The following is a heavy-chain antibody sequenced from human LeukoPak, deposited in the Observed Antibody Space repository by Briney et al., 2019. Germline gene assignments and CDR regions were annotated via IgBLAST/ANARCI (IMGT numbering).Heavy chain of an antibody. D-gene: IGHD6-19*01. Sequence: GGSLRLSCAASGFTFSDYYMSWIRQAPGKGLEWVSYISSRGSTIYYADYVKGRFTISRDNAKNSLYLQMNSLRAEDTAVYYCARDVAEGMYYFDYWGQGTLVTVSS. V-gene: IGHV3-11*01. J-gene: IGHJ4*02. CDR3: ARDVAEGMYYFDY. CDR1: GFTFSDYY. CDR2: ISSRGSTI.